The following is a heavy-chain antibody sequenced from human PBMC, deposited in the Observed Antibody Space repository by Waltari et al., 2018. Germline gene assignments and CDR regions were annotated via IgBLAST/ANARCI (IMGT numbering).Heavy chain of an antibody. D-gene: IGHD3-3*01. J-gene: IGHJ4*02. CDR3: AHGHLRFLEWLLFDY. CDR2: IYWNDDK. Sequence: QITLKESGPTLVKPTQTLTLTCTFSGFSLSTSGVGVGWIRQPPGKALEWLALIYWNDDKRYSPSLKSRLTIPKDTSKNQVVLTMTNMDPVDTATYYCAHGHLRFLEWLLFDYWGQGTLVTVSS. CDR1: GFSLSTSGVG. V-gene: IGHV2-5*01.